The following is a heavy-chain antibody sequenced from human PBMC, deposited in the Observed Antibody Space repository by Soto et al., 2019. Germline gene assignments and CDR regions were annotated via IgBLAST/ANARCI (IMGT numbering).Heavy chain of an antibody. D-gene: IGHD3-10*01. Sequence: GGSLRLSCAASGFTVSSNYMSWVRQAPGKGLEWVSVIYSGGSTYYADSVKGRFTISRDNSKNTLYLQMNSLRAEDTAVYYCARVQDGSGSYSLNYYYYYMDVWGKGTTVTVSS. V-gene: IGHV3-66*01. CDR2: IYSGGST. J-gene: IGHJ6*03. CDR3: ARVQDGSGSYSLNYYYYYMDV. CDR1: GFTVSSNY.